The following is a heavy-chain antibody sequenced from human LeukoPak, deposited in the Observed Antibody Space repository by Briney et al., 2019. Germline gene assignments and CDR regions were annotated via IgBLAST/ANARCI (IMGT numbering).Heavy chain of an antibody. D-gene: IGHD3-16*01. CDR1: GGSISYFY. J-gene: IGHJ6*03. CDR3: ARDGPSYYYDYHMDV. V-gene: IGHV4-4*09. Sequence: PSETLSLTCTVSGGSISYFYWSWIRQPPGKGLEWIGYIYTGGNTKYNPSLNSRVTISVDTSKHQFSLKLSSVTAADTAVYYCARDGPSYYYDYHMDVWGKGPTVTVSS. CDR2: IYTGGNT.